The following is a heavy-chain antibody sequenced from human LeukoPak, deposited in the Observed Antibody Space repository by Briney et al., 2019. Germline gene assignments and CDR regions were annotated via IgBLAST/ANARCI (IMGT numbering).Heavy chain of an antibody. CDR2: ITCCRPDI. D-gene: IGHD3-16*01. J-gene: IGHJ3*02. Sequence: GGSLRLSCAASGFNFNTYTMSWVRQAPGKGLEWVTSITCCRPDITYGDSVTGRFTISRDNARNSMYLQMNSLRAEETAVYYCATDGPSAVGGPRAYDIWGQGTMVIVSS. CDR3: ATDGPSAVGGPRAYDI. CDR1: GFNFNTYT. V-gene: IGHV3-21*01.